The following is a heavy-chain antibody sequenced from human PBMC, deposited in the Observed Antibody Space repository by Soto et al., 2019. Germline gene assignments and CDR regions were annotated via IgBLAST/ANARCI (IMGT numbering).Heavy chain of an antibody. J-gene: IGHJ4*02. Sequence: GGSLRLSCAASGFTFSSYAMSWVRQAPGKGLKWVSAISGSGGSTYYADSVKGRFTISRDNSKNTLYLQMNSLRAEDTAVYYCAKDSAYCGGDCYSKSPITRYYFDYWGQGTLVTVSS. CDR2: ISGSGGST. V-gene: IGHV3-23*01. CDR1: GFTFSSYA. CDR3: AKDSAYCGGDCYSKSPITRYYFDY. D-gene: IGHD2-21*01.